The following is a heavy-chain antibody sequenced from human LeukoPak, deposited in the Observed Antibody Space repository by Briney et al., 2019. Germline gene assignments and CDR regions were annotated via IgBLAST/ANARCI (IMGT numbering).Heavy chain of an antibody. D-gene: IGHD2/OR15-2a*01. V-gene: IGHV3-30*04. J-gene: IGHJ2*01. CDR2: ISYDGSNE. Sequence: GGSLRLSCAASGFTFSSYVMHWVRQAPGKGLEWVAIISYDGSNEYYADSVKGRFTISRDNSKNTLYLQMNSLRAADTAVYYCAREMEGDYFFDLWGRGTLITVSS. CDR3: AREMEGDYFFDL. CDR1: GFTFSSYV.